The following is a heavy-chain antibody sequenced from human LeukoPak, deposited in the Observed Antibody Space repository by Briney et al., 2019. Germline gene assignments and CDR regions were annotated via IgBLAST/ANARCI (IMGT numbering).Heavy chain of an antibody. J-gene: IGHJ4*02. V-gene: IGHV3-23*01. D-gene: IGHD2-21*02. CDR3: AKVPTVVVTATLYFDC. CDR1: GFTFSNYA. CDR2: ISGSGGST. Sequence: GGSLRLSCAASGFTFSNYAMSWVRQAPGKGLEWVSVISGSGGSTYYADSVKGRFTISRDNFKNTLYLQMNSLRAEDTALYYCAKVPTVVVTATLYFDCWGQGTLVTVSS.